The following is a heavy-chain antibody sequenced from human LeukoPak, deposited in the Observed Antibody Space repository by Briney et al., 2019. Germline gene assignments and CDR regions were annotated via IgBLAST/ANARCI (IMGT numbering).Heavy chain of an antibody. V-gene: IGHV6-1*01. CDR1: GDSVSSNSAA. CDR2: TYYRSKWYN. J-gene: IGHJ3*02. D-gene: IGHD2-8*01. Sequence: AQTLSLTCAISGDSVSSNSAAWNWVRQSPSRGLEWLGRTYYRSKWYNDYAVSVKSRITINPDTSKNQFSLQLNSVTPEDTAVYHCAREHLMLRAFDIWGQGTMVTVSS. CDR3: AREHLMLRAFDI.